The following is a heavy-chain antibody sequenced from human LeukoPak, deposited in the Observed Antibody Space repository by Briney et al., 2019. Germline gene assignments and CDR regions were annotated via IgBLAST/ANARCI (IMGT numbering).Heavy chain of an antibody. CDR1: GGSISSSSYY. J-gene: IGHJ4*02. D-gene: IGHD5-24*01. V-gene: IGHV4-39*01. CDR2: TYYSRNT. CDR3: ARHEEEDGYNAKTFDY. Sequence: SETLSLTCTVSGGSISSSSYYWGWIRQPPGRGLEWIASTYYSRNTYYNPSLKSRVTISVDTSKNQFSLKPSSVTAADTAVYYCARHEEEDGYNAKTFDYWGQGTLVTVSS.